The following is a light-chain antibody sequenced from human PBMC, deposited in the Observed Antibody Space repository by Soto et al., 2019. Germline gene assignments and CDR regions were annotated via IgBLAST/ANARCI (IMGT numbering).Light chain of an antibody. J-gene: IGLJ1*01. CDR2: DVS. CDR3: SSYAISSPFV. V-gene: IGLV2-14*01. CDR1: GSDVGGYKY. Sequence: QSALTQPASVSGSPGQSITISCTGTGSDVGGYKYVSWYQQLPGKAPKLMIYDVSYRPSGVSDRSSGSKSGNTASLIISGLQAEDEADYYCSSYAISSPFVFGTGTKVTVL.